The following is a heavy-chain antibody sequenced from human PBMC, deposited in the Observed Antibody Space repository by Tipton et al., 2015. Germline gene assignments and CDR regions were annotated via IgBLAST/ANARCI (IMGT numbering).Heavy chain of an antibody. V-gene: IGHV3-30*03. Sequence: SLRLSCVASGFSSKDPWMNAWMNWVRQAPGKGLEWVGVISYDGTSEYYADSVRGRFAISRDNAKNSLYLQMNSLRDEDTAVYYCARVDFWSGGGWFDPWGQGTLVTVSP. D-gene: IGHD3-3*01. CDR1: GFSSKDPW. CDR3: ARVDFWSGGGWFDP. J-gene: IGHJ5*02. CDR2: ISYDGTSE.